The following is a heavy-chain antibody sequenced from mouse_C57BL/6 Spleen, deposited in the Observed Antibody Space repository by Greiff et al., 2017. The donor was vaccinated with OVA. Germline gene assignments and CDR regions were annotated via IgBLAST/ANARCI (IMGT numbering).Heavy chain of an antibody. Sequence: EVHLVESGGGLVKPGGSLKLSCAASGFTFSSYTMSWVRQTPEKRLEWVATISGGGGNTYYPDSVKGRFTISRDNAKNTLYLQMSSLRSEDTALYYCARREYDYDEAWFAYWGQGTLVTVSA. CDR3: ARREYDYDEAWFAY. CDR1: GFTFSSYT. CDR2: ISGGGGNT. V-gene: IGHV5-9*01. J-gene: IGHJ3*01. D-gene: IGHD2-4*01.